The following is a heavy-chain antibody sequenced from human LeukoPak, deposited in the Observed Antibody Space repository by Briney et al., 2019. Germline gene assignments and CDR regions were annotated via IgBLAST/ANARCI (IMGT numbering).Heavy chain of an antibody. D-gene: IGHD3-3*01. CDR3: ARRGVTIFGVVIWDAFDI. V-gene: IGHV1-46*01. CDR2: INPSGGST. Sequence: ASVKVSCKASGYTFTSYYMHWVRRAPGQGLEWMGIINPSGGSTSYAQKFQGRVTMTRDTSTSTVYMELSSLRSEDTAVYYCARRGVTIFGVVIWDAFDIWGQGTMVTVSS. CDR1: GYTFTSYY. J-gene: IGHJ3*02.